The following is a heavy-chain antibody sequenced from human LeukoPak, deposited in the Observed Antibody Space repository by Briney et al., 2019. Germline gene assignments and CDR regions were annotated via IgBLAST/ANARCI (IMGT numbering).Heavy chain of an antibody. J-gene: IGHJ4*02. CDR3: AKDQRELLAYFDY. Sequence: GGSLRLSCAASGFTFSSYAMSWVRQAPGKGLEWVSAISGCGGSTYYADSVKGRFTISRDNSKNTLYLQMNSLRAEDTAVYYCAKDQRELLAYFDYWDQGTLVTVSS. CDR2: ISGCGGST. D-gene: IGHD1-26*01. CDR1: GFTFSSYA. V-gene: IGHV3-23*01.